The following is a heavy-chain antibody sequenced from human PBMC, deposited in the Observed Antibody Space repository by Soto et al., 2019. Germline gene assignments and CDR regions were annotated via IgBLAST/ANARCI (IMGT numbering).Heavy chain of an antibody. CDR3: ARDSRDYDFWSGTDAFEI. CDR2: ISAYNGNT. J-gene: IGHJ3*02. CDR1: GYTFTSYG. Sequence: ASVKVSCKASGYTFTSYGISWVRQAPGQGLEWMGWISAYNGNTNYAQKLRGRVTMTTDTSTSTAYMELRSLRSDDTAVYYCARDSRDYDFWSGTDAFEIWGQGTMVTVSS. D-gene: IGHD3-3*01. V-gene: IGHV1-18*01.